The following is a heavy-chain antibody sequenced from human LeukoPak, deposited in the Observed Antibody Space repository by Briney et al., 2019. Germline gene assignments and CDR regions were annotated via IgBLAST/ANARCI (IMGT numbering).Heavy chain of an antibody. CDR1: GDPITGYSNYK. CDR3: AKAGTTGIHHWFDP. D-gene: IGHD1-1*01. CDR2: IYHSGGS. J-gene: IGHJ5*02. V-gene: IGHV4-38-2*02. Sequence: SETLSLTCTVSGDPITGYSNYKWSWIRQPPGKGLEWIGNIYHSGGSYYNPSLKSRVTILVDTSKNQFSLKLSSVTAADTAVYYCAKAGTTGIHHWFDPWGQGNLVTVSS.